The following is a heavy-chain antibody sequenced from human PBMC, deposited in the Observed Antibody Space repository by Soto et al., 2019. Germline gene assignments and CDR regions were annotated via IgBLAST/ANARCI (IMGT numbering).Heavy chain of an antibody. J-gene: IGHJ4*02. D-gene: IGHD3-3*01. CDR2: ISRSGGRT. V-gene: IGHV3-23*01. CDR1: GFPFATYA. CDR3: LKVANVGVVIEYFDY. Sequence: EVQLLESGGGVVQPGGSLRLSCGSSGFPFATYAMGWVRQAPGKGLEWLSGISRSGGRTYYADSVKGRFTISRDNSQNTLYLQMNSLRDDDTALYYCLKVANVGVVIEYFDYWGQGSLVTVSS.